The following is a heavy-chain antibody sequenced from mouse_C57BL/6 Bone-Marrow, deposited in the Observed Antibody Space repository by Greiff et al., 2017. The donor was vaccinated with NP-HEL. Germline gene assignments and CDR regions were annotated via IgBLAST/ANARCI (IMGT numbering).Heavy chain of an antibody. J-gene: IGHJ4*01. V-gene: IGHV2-2*01. D-gene: IGHD1-1*01. CDR3: ARDGSSYRNYAMDY. Sequence: VKLQESGPGLVQPSQSLSITCTVSGFSLTSYGVHWVRQSPGKGLEWLGVIWSGGSTDYNAAFISRLSISKDNSKSQVFFKMNSLQADDTAIYYCARDGSSYRNYAMDYWGQGTSVTVSS. CDR2: IWSGGST. CDR1: GFSLTSYG.